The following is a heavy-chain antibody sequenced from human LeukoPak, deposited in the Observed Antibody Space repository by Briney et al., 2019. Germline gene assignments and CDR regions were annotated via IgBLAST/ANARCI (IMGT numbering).Heavy chain of an antibody. CDR2: LSSGGVST. J-gene: IGHJ4*02. V-gene: IGHV3-23*01. CDR3: AKPPNTIFGVVTPFDY. Sequence: GGTLRLSCVVSGFTFSSYGMSWVRQAPGKGLEWVSALSSGGVSTYYADSVKGRFTISRDNSKNTLYLQMNSLRAEDTAVYYRAKPPNTIFGVVTPFDYWGQGTLVTVSS. D-gene: IGHD3-3*01. CDR1: GFTFSSYG.